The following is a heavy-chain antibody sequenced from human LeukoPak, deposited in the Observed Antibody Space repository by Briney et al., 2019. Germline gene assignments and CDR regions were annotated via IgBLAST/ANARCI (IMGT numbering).Heavy chain of an antibody. D-gene: IGHD3-10*01. CDR3: ARGAASYYYGSGSFIDY. Sequence: GGSLRPSCAASGFTFDDYGMSWVRQAPGKGLEWVSGINWNGGSTGYADSVKGRFTISRDNAKNSLYLQMNSLRAEDTALCYCARGAASYYYGSGSFIDYWGQGTLVTVSS. CDR1: GFTFDDYG. J-gene: IGHJ4*02. V-gene: IGHV3-20*04. CDR2: INWNGGST.